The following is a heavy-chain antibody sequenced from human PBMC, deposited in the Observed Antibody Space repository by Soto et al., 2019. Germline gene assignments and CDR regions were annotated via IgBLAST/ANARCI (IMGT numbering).Heavy chain of an antibody. V-gene: IGHV1-69*01. J-gene: IGHJ6*02. CDR3: ARDQAPSLGYSYSSLYYYGMDV. Sequence: QVQLVQSGAEVKKPGSSVKVSCKASGGTFSSYAISWVRQAPGQGLEWMGGIIPIFGTANYAQKFQGRVTITADESTSTAYMELSSLRSEDTAVYYCARDQAPSLGYSYSSLYYYGMDVWGQGSTVTGSS. D-gene: IGHD5-18*01. CDR2: IIPIFGTA. CDR1: GGTFSSYA.